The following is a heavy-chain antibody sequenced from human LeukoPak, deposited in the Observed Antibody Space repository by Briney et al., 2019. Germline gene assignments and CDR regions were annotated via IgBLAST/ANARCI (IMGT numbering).Heavy chain of an antibody. V-gene: IGHV4-34*01. CDR1: GGSFSGYY. D-gene: IGHD6-19*01. CDR3: ARVMQQWLVNYYYYGMDV. J-gene: IGHJ6*02. CDR2: INHSGST. Sequence: SETLSLTCAVYGGSFSGYYWSWIRQPPGKGLEWIGEINHSGSTNYNPSLKSRVTISVDTSKSQFSLKLSSVTAADTAVYYCARVMQQWLVNYYYYGMDVWGQGTTITVSS.